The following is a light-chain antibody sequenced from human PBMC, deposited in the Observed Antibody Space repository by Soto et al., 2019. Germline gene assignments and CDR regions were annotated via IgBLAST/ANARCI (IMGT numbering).Light chain of an antibody. Sequence: EVVLTQSPGTLSLSRGDRAALSCRASQSLRSYLAWYQQKPGQAPRLLIYGASTRLTGIPDRFIGSGSGTDFNLTISRLEPEDFAVYYCQQYDSSPLTFGQGTKVEIK. V-gene: IGKV3-20*01. CDR3: QQYDSSPLT. CDR2: GAS. J-gene: IGKJ1*01. CDR1: QSLRSY.